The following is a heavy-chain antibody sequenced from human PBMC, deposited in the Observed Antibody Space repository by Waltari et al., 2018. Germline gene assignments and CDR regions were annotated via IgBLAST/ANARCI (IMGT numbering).Heavy chain of an antibody. D-gene: IGHD3-3*01. V-gene: IGHV1-69*14. Sequence: QVQLVQSGAEVKKPGSSVKVSCKASGGTFSSYAISWVRQAPGQGLEWMGGIIPIFGTANYAQKFQGRVTITADKSTSTAYMELSSLRSEDTAVYYCASFQHFGVVQGYYFDYWGQGTLVTVSS. CDR1: GGTFSSYA. J-gene: IGHJ4*02. CDR2: IIPIFGTA. CDR3: ASFQHFGVVQGYYFDY.